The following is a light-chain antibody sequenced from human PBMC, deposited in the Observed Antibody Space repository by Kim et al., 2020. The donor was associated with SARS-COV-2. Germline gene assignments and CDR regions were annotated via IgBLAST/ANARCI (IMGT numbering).Light chain of an antibody. CDR1: QSVSSSY. Sequence: EIVLTQSPGTLSLSPGERATLSCRASQSVSSSYLAWYQQKPGQAPRLLIYGASSRATGIPDRFSGSGSGTDFTLTISRLEPEDFAVYYCQQYGSSYTLGQGTRREI. CDR2: GAS. J-gene: IGKJ2*01. V-gene: IGKV3-20*01. CDR3: QQYGSSYT.